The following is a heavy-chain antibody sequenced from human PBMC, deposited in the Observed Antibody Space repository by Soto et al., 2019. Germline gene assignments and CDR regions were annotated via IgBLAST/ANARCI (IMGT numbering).Heavy chain of an antibody. Sequence: PSETLSLTCAVYGGSFSGYYSSWIRQPPGKGLEWIGEINHSGSTNYNPSLKSRVTISVDTSKNQFSLKLSSVTAADTAVYYCESPLHYYDSSGYSGMDVWGLGTTVTVSS. D-gene: IGHD3-22*01. CDR3: ESPLHYYDSSGYSGMDV. J-gene: IGHJ6*02. CDR2: INHSGST. CDR1: GGSFSGYY. V-gene: IGHV4-34*01.